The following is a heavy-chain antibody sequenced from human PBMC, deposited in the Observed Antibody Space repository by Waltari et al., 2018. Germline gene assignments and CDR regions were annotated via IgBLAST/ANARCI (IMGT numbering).Heavy chain of an antibody. D-gene: IGHD4-17*01. CDR2: SNSDGSST. CDR3: ARGARRTTVTTGWWYFDL. J-gene: IGHJ2*01. CDR1: GFTYSMSW. Sequence: EVQLVASGGGLVQPGGSLRLSCAASGFTYSMSWMHWVGQAPGKGLVWGSRSNSDGSSTSYADSVKGRFTISKDNAKNTVYLQMNSLRAEDTAIYYCARGARRTTVTTGWWYFDLWGRGTLVTVSS. V-gene: IGHV3-74*01.